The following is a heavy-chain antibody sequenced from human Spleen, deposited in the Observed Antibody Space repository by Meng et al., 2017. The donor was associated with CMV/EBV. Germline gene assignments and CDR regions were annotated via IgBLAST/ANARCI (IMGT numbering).Heavy chain of an antibody. J-gene: IGHJ4*02. V-gene: IGHV3-11*01. CDR2: ISSSGSTI. Sequence: GESLKISCAASGFTFSDYYMSWIRQAPGKGLEWVSYISSSGSTIYYADSVKGRFTISRDNAKNSLYLQMNSLRAEDTAVYYCAGGGKWLRNVGVYWGQGTLVTVSS. CDR1: GFTFSDYY. D-gene: IGHD5-12*01. CDR3: AGGGKWLRNVGVY.